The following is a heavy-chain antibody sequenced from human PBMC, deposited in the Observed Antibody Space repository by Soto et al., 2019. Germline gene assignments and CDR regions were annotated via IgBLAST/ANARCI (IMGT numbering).Heavy chain of an antibody. V-gene: IGHV3-23*01. J-gene: IGHJ4*02. CDR1: GFTFSGYA. CDR3: VEPGAYLAR. Sequence: EVPLLESGGGLVQPGGSLRLSCAASGFTFSGYAMSWVRQAPGKGLEWVSSITASGDATYYADFVKGRFTISRDNSKNTPFLPPNILGLDDTGVYFRVEPGAYLARWGQGTLVTVSP. D-gene: IGHD1-26*01. CDR2: ITASGDAT.